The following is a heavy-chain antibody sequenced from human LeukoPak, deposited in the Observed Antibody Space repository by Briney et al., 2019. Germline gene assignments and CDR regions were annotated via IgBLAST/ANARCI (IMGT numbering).Heavy chain of an antibody. CDR3: ARLKYRANYYDSSGYYYPDY. CDR2: ISSSSSYI. V-gene: IGHV3-21*01. CDR1: GFTFSSYS. D-gene: IGHD3-22*01. J-gene: IGHJ4*02. Sequence: GGSLRLSCAASGFTFSSYSMNWVRQAPGKGLEWVSSISSSSSYIYYADSVKGRFTISRDNAKNSLYLQMNSLRAEDTAVYYCARLKYRANYYDSSGYYYPDYWGQGTLVTVSS.